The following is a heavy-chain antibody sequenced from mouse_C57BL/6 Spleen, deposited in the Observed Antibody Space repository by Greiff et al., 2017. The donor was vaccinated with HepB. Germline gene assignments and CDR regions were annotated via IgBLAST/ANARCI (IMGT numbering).Heavy chain of an antibody. CDR1: GFTFSDYG. D-gene: IGHD2-4*01. V-gene: IGHV5-17*01. Sequence: EVKLMESGGGLVKPGGSLKLSCAASGFTFSDYGTHWVRQAPEKGLEWVAYISSGSSTIYYADTVKGRFTISRDNAKNTLFLQMTSLRSEDTAMYYCARKVDIYDYHYWYCDVWGTGTTVTVSS. J-gene: IGHJ1*03. CDR2: ISSGSSTI. CDR3: ARKVDIYDYHYWYCDV.